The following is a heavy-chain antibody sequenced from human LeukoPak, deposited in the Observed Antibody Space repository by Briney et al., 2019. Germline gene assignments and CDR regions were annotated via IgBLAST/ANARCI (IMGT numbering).Heavy chain of an antibody. CDR3: ARFFYYGASRPPF. D-gene: IGHD4/OR15-4a*01. V-gene: IGHV4-39*01. CDR1: GGYLSTSNYY. CDR2: IYYSGST. J-gene: IGHJ4*02. Sequence: PSETLSLTCTVSGGYLSTSNYYWGWIRQSPGKGLEWIGNIYYSGSTYYNPSLKSRVSLSIDTSMNQFSLKVNSLTAADSAVYYCARFFYYGASRPPFWGQGTLVAVSS.